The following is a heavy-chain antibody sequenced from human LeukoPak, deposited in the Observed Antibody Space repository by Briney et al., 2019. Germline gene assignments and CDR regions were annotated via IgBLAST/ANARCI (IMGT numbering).Heavy chain of an antibody. Sequence: SETLSLTCTVSGGSVSSNNYYWSWIRQPPGKGLEWIGYIYYSGNTNYNPSLKSRVTISVDTSKNQFSLKLSSVTAADTAVYYCAREFANLAAFDFWGQGTMVTVS. CDR3: AREFANLAAFDF. V-gene: IGHV4-61*01. J-gene: IGHJ3*01. CDR1: GGSVSSNNYY. CDR2: IYYSGNT.